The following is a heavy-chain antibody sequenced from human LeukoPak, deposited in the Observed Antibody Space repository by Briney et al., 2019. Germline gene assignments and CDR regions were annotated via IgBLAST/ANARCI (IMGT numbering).Heavy chain of an antibody. J-gene: IGHJ3*02. D-gene: IGHD6-13*01. Sequence: GESLKISCRGSGYKFTDYWIAWVRQMPGKGLEWMGVIYPDDSDTTYSPSFQGQVTMSVDKSITTAYLHWNTLRASDTAIYYCATLLHSSSYDIWGQGTMITVSS. CDR1: GYKFTDYW. CDR3: ATLLHSSSYDI. V-gene: IGHV5-51*01. CDR2: IYPDDSDT.